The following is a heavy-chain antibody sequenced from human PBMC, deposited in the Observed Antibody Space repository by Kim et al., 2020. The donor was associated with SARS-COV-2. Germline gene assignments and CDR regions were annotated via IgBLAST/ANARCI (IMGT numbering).Heavy chain of an antibody. CDR3: AGGPRAVTTDY. D-gene: IGHD4-17*01. CDR2: T. V-gene: IGHV4-59*09. Sequence: TNDTPSLKSRVTISVDTSKNQFSLKLSSVTAADTAVYYCAGGPRAVTTDYWGQGTLVTVSS. J-gene: IGHJ4*02.